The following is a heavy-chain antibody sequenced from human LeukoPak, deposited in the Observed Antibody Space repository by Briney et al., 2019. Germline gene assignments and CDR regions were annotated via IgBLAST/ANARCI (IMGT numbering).Heavy chain of an antibody. J-gene: IGHJ6*03. CDR3: ARGRYNWKRDYYYMDV. CDR1: GGSFSGYY. V-gene: IGHV4-34*01. D-gene: IGHD1-20*01. CDR2: INHSGST. Sequence: PSETLSLTCAVYGGSFSGYYWSWIRQPPGKGLEWIGEINHSGSTNYNPSLKSRVTISVDTSKNQFSLKLSSVTAADTAVYYCARGRYNWKRDYYYMDVWGKGTTVTVSS.